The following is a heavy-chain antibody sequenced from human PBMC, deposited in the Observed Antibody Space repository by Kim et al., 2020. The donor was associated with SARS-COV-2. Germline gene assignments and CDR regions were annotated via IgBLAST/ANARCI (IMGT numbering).Heavy chain of an antibody. D-gene: IGHD6-19*01. V-gene: IGHV3-9*01. J-gene: IGHJ4*02. CDR3: AKDLLGGAVAGLFDY. Sequence: DSVKGRFTISRDNAKNSLYLQMNSLRAEDTALYYCAKDLLGGAVAGLFDYWGQGTLVTVSS.